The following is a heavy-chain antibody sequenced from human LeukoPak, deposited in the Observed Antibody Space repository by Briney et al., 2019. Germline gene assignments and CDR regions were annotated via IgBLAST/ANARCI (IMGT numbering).Heavy chain of an antibody. CDR2: LYPGDSDT. V-gene: IGHV5-51*01. D-gene: IGHD2-15*01. J-gene: IGHJ5*02. CDR1: GYSFSTYW. CDR3: ARLKGAAGYCSGGSCLHNWFDP. Sequence: GESLKISCEASGYSFSTYWIDWVRQMPGKGLEWMGSLYPGDSDTRYSPSFQGQVTISADKSISTAYLQWSSLKASDTAMYYCARLKGAAGYCSGGSCLHNWFDPWDQGTLVTVSP.